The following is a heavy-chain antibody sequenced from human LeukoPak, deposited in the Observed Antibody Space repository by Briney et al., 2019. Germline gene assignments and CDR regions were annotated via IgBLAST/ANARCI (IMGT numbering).Heavy chain of an antibody. Sequence: SENLSLTCTVSGGSISSGGYYWSWIRQHPGKGLEWIGYIYYSGSTYYNPSLKSRVTISVDTSKNQFSLKLSSVTAADTAAYYCARTVVVVAATPLDYFDYWGQGTLVTVSS. J-gene: IGHJ4*02. V-gene: IGHV4-31*03. CDR1: GGSISSGGYY. CDR2: IYYSGST. D-gene: IGHD2-15*01. CDR3: ARTVVVVAATPLDYFDY.